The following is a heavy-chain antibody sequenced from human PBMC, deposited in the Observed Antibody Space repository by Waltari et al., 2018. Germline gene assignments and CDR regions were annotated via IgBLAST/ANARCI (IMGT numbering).Heavy chain of an antibody. J-gene: IGHJ5*02. CDR3: AREEVYCSGGSCYSLYGWFDT. D-gene: IGHD2-15*01. Sequence: QEQLQQWGAGLLKPSETMSLTCAVYGGSFSGYYWSWIRQPPGKGLEWIGEINHSGSTNYNPSLNSRVTISVDTSKNQFSLKLSSVTAADTAVYYCAREEVYCSGGSCYSLYGWFDTWGQGTLVTVSS. CDR2: INHSGST. CDR1: GGSFSGYY. V-gene: IGHV4-34*01.